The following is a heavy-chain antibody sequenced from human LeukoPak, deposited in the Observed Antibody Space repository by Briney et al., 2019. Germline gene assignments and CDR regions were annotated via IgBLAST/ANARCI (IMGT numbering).Heavy chain of an antibody. V-gene: IGHV3-23*01. D-gene: IGHD1-7*01. Sequence: GGSLRLSCAASGFTFSSYAMSWVRQAPGKGLEWVSAISGSGGSTYYADSVKGRFTISRDNSKNTLYLQMNSLRAEDTAVYYCASWDNWNSGRLYWGQGTLVTVSS. CDR1: GFTFSSYA. J-gene: IGHJ4*02. CDR3: ASWDNWNSGRLY. CDR2: ISGSGGST.